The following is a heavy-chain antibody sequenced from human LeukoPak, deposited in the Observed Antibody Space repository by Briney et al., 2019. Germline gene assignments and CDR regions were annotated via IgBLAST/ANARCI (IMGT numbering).Heavy chain of an antibody. Sequence: EASVKVSFTASGYILISYYMHWVRQAPGQGLEWMGIINPSGGSTDYAQKFQGRVTMTRDKSTSTVYMELNSLRSEDTALYYCARTYCGGDCNNRYFDYWGQGTLVTVSS. D-gene: IGHD2-21*02. J-gene: IGHJ4*02. CDR1: GYILISYY. CDR2: INPSGGST. V-gene: IGHV1-46*01. CDR3: ARTYCGGDCNNRYFDY.